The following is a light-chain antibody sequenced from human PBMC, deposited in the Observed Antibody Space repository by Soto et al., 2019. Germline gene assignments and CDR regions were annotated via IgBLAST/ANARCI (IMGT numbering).Light chain of an antibody. V-gene: IGLV2-14*03. J-gene: IGLJ1*01. CDR1: SSDVGGYNY. CDR2: DVC. Sequence: QSVLTQPASVSGSPGQSITISCTGTSSDVGGYNYVSWYQHHPGKAPKLMIYDVCNRPSGVSNRFSGSKSGNTASLTISGLQPEDDSDYYCSSYTTSNTRQIVFGTGTNVTVL. CDR3: SSYTTSNTRQIV.